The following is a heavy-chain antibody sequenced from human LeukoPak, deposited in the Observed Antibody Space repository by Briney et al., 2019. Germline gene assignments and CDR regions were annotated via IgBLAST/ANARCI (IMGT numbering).Heavy chain of an antibody. CDR3: AKVSCGGNCFYAFDV. V-gene: IGHV3-23*01. D-gene: IGHD2-21*02. CDR2: ISASSGNT. J-gene: IGHJ3*01. Sequence: GGSLRLSCATSGFTFSNYALNWVRQAPGKGLEWVAGISASSGNTFYADSVKGRFTISRDSSKSTLFLQMNSLRAEDTAVYYCAKVSCGGNCFYAFDVWGRGTMVAVSS. CDR1: GFTFSNYA.